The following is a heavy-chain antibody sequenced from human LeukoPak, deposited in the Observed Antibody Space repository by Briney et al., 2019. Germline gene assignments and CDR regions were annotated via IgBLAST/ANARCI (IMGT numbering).Heavy chain of an antibody. Sequence: GGSLRLSCAASGFTFSSYAMSWVRQAPGKGLEWVSAISGSGGSTYYADSVKGRFTISRDNSKNTLYLQMNSLRAEDTAVYYCAKSSYYDILTGYYRQGFDYWGQGTLVTVSS. CDR3: AKSSYYDILTGYYRQGFDY. CDR1: GFTFSSYA. V-gene: IGHV3-23*01. D-gene: IGHD3-9*01. J-gene: IGHJ4*02. CDR2: ISGSGGST.